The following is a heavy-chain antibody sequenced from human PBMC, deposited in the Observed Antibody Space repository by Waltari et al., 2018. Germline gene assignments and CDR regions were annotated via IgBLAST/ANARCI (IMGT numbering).Heavy chain of an antibody. V-gene: IGHV1-69*05. J-gene: IGHJ6*02. CDR2: IIPIFGTT. CDR3: ASSRSSSSVSWRENYYYGMDV. Sequence: QVQLVQSGAEVKKPGSSVKVSCKASGGTFSSYAISWVRQAPGQGLEWMGGIIPIFGTTNYAQKFQGRVTITTDESTSTAYMELSSLRSEDTAVYYCASSRSSSSVSWRENYYYGMDVWGQGTTVTVSS. D-gene: IGHD6-6*01. CDR1: GGTFSSYA.